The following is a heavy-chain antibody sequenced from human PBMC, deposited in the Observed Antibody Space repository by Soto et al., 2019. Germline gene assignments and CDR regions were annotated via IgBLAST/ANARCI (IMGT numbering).Heavy chain of an antibody. CDR1: GGSISTYY. V-gene: IGHV4-59*01. J-gene: IGHJ4*02. CDR2: IYYNGRT. CDR3: ARDGSGYDFWSGPYFFDY. D-gene: IGHD3-3*01. Sequence: QVQLQESGPGLVKPSETLSLTCTVSGGSISTYYWSWIRQPPGKGLAWIRYIYYNGRTNYNPSPESQVTISLDTSKSQFSLKLSSVSAADTDVYYCARDGSGYDFWSGPYFFDYWGPGTLVTVSS.